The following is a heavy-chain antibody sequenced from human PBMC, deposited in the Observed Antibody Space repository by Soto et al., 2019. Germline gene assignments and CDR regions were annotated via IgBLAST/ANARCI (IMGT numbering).Heavy chain of an antibody. Sequence: ASETLSLTCAVSGASISTTWWSWVRQPPGKGLEWIGEIYHSGSTNYSPSLKSRVTISIDKSKNQFSMKVSSVTAAGTAVYYCATSPGSVAGDYWGQGTLVTVSS. CDR1: GASISTTW. CDR2: IYHSGST. V-gene: IGHV4-4*02. CDR3: ATSPGSVAGDY. J-gene: IGHJ4*02. D-gene: IGHD6-13*01.